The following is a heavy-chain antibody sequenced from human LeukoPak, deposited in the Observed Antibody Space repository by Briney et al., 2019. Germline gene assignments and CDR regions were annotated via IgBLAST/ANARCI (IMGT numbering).Heavy chain of an antibody. CDR3: ARSYGTYDWFDS. V-gene: IGHV3-23*01. J-gene: IGHJ5*01. Sequence: GCLRLSCATSGFTFMNYAMRWVCQAPRKRLEWVSGISGIGGSTYYADSLKGRFTISRDNSKDTLYVQMNSLRAEDTAVYYCARSYGTYDWFDSWGQGTLVTVSS. D-gene: IGHD1-14*01. CDR1: GFTFMNYA. CDR2: ISGIGGST.